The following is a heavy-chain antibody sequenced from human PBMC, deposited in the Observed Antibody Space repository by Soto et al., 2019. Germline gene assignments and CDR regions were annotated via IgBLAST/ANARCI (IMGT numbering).Heavy chain of an antibody. V-gene: IGHV3-30*18. CDR2: ISYDGSNK. Sequence: PGGSLRLSCAASGFTFSSYGMHWVRQAPGKGLEWVAVISYDGSNKYYADSVKGRFTISRDNSKNTLYLQMNSLRAEDTAVYYSAKGLWLLPLWGQGTLVPVS. J-gene: IGHJ4*02. CDR1: GFTFSSYG. D-gene: IGHD6-19*01. CDR3: AKGLWLLPL.